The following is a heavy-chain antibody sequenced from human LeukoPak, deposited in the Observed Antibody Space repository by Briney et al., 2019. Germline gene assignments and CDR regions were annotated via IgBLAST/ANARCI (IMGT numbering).Heavy chain of an antibody. D-gene: IGHD5-24*01. V-gene: IGHV1-46*01. CDR3: ASVYKNGMDV. Sequence: GASVKVSCKASGYTVTSYYMHWVRQAPGQGLEWMAILNPSGGSSSYAQKFQGRATLTRATSTSTVYMELSSLRSEDTAVYYCASVYKNGMDVWGQGTTVIVSS. J-gene: IGHJ6*02. CDR2: LNPSGGSS. CDR1: GYTVTSYY.